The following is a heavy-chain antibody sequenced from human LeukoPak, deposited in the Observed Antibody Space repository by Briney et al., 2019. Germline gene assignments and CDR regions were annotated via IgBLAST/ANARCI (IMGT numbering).Heavy chain of an antibody. CDR2: INHSGRT. V-gene: IGHV4-34*01. Sequence: PSETLSLTCAVYGGSFSGYYWSWIRQPPGKGLEWIGEINHSGRTNYNPSLKSRVTISVDTSKNQFSLKLSSVTAADTAVYYCARSGDRSCYSDSWGQGTLVTVSS. J-gene: IGHJ4*02. CDR3: ARSGDRSCYSDS. D-gene: IGHD3-22*01. CDR1: GGSFSGYY.